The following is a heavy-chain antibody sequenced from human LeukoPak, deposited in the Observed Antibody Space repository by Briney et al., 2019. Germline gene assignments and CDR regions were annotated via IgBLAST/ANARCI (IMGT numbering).Heavy chain of an antibody. CDR3: ARGKGYYDSSGYYY. Sequence: SETLSLTCGDYAGSFSGYYWSWIRQPPGKGLEWIGEINHSGSTKYNASLTSRVTISVDTSKNQFSLKLSSVTAADTAVYYCARGKGYYDSSGYYYWGQGSLVTVSS. D-gene: IGHD3-22*01. CDR2: INHSGST. V-gene: IGHV4-34*01. CDR1: AGSFSGYY. J-gene: IGHJ4*02.